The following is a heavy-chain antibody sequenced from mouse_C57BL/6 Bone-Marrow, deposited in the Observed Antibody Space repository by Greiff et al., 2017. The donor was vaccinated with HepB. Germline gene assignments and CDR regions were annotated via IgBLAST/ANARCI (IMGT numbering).Heavy chain of an antibody. CDR3: ARDFDYDGGY. V-gene: IGHV5-4*01. CDR2: ISDGGSYT. D-gene: IGHD2-4*01. CDR1: GFTFSSYA. J-gene: IGHJ2*01. Sequence: EVHLVESGGGLVKPGGSLKLSCAASGFTFSSYAMSWVRQTPEKRLEWVATISDGGSYTYYPDNVKGRFPISRDNAKNNLYLQMSHLKSEDTAMYYCARDFDYDGGYWGQGTTLTVSS.